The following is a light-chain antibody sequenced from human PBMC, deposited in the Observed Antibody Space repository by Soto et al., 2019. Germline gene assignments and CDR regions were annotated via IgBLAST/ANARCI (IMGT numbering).Light chain of an antibody. Sequence: EIVLTQSPATLSLSPGERATLSCRASQSVSSYLAWYHQKPGPAPRLLIYDASNRATGIPARFSGSGSGTDFTLTISSLETEDFGFYYCQQRGPFGPGTKVDIK. CDR3: QQRGP. CDR1: QSVSSY. V-gene: IGKV3-11*01. CDR2: DAS. J-gene: IGKJ3*01.